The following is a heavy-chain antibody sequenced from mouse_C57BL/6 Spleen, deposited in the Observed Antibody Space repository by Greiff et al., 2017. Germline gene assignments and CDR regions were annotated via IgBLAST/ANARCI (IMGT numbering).Heavy chain of an antibody. CDR2: IFPGSGST. CDR1: GYTFTDYY. J-gene: IGHJ2*01. D-gene: IGHD1-1*01. Sequence: VQLQQSGPELVKPGASVKISCKASGYTFTDYYINWVKQRPGQGLEWIGWIFPGSGSTYYNEKFKGKASLTVDKSSSTAYMLLSSLTSEDSAVYFCARKPYGSSWGYFDYWGQGTTLTVSS. V-gene: IGHV1-75*01. CDR3: ARKPYGSSWGYFDY.